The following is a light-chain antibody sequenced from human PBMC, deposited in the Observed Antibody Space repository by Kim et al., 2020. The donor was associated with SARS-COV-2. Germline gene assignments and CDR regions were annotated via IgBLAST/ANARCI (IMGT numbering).Light chain of an antibody. J-gene: IGLJ1*01. CDR1: SGDIGSSSS. CDR3: CSTSNTLDYV. CDR2: DDR. Sequence: GQSITISCSGTSGDIGSSSSVSWYQQHSGEDPRLIIYDDRDRPSGVSARFSGSKSANMASLTISGLRSEDEADYYCCSTSNTLDYVFGSGTKVTVL. V-gene: IGLV2-14*03.